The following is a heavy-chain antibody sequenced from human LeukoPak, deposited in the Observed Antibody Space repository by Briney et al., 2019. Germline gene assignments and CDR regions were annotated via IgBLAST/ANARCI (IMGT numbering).Heavy chain of an antibody. CDR1: GFTFSSYW. D-gene: IGHD5-24*01. CDR3: ARDGIDGFIDF. CDR2: IDKDGSKK. V-gene: IGHV3-7*01. J-gene: IGHJ4*02. Sequence: GGSLRLSCAASGFTFSSYWLSWVRQAPGKGLEWVANIDKDGSKKYYVDSVKGRFTISRDSAKNSLYLQMNSLRVEDTAVYYCARDGIDGFIDFWGQGTLVTVSS.